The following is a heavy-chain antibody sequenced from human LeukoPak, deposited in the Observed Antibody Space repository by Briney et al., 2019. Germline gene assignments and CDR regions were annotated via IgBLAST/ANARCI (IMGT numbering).Heavy chain of an antibody. CDR2: TYYSGST. CDR1: GGSISSGDYY. J-gene: IGHJ3*02. CDR3: ASPTGSSGDAFDI. Sequence: SETLSLTCTVSGGSISSGDYYWSWIRQPPGRGLEWIGYTYYSGSTYYNPSLKRRVTISVDTSKNQFSLKLSSVTAADTAVYYCASPTGSSGDAFDIWGQGTMVTVSS. V-gene: IGHV4-30-4*01. D-gene: IGHD3-22*01.